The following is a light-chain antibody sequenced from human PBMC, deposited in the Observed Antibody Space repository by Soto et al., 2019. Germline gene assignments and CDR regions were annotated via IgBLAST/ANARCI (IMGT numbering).Light chain of an antibody. Sequence: EIVLTQSPATLSLSPGERATLSCRASQSVSSYLAWYQQKPGQAPRLLIYDASNRATGIPARFSGSGSGTDFTLTISSLEPEDFAVYYCQQRSNWLTFSPGTKVDIK. V-gene: IGKV3-11*01. CDR3: QQRSNWLT. CDR2: DAS. CDR1: QSVSSY. J-gene: IGKJ3*01.